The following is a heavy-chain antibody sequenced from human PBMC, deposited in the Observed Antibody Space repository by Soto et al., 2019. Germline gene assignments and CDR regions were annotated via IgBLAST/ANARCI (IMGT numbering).Heavy chain of an antibody. CDR3: SRGTFRYLERLEWQSGYCYMDV. J-gene: IGHJ6*03. Sequence: ASVKVSCKASGYTFSNYYIHWVRQAPGQGLEWMGIINPSGGSTNYAQKFQGRLTVTRDTSTSTVYMELSNLRSDDTAVYYCSRGTFRYLERLEWQSGYCYMDVWGKGTTVTVSS. V-gene: IGHV1-46*03. D-gene: IGHD3-3*01. CDR2: INPSGGST. CDR1: GYTFSNYY.